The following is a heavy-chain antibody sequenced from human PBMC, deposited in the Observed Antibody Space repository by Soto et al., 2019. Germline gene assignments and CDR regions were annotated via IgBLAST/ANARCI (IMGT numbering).Heavy chain of an antibody. V-gene: IGHV4-39*01. D-gene: IGHD3-22*01. J-gene: IGHJ1*01. Sequence: QLQESGPGLVKPSETLSLTCTVSGGSFTSTNYFWGWIRQPPGKGLEWIGYMYYNGNTFYSPPLKSRVTMSVDTSKRQFSLDLSSVTAADTAMYYCARLHIYDSRAAPTPIFHPWGLGAMVTVSS. CDR3: ARLHIYDSRAAPTPIFHP. CDR1: GGSFTSTNYF. CDR2: MYYNGNT.